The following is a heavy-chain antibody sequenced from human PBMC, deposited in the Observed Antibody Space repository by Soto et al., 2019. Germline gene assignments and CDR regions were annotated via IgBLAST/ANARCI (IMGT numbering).Heavy chain of an antibody. CDR1: GFTGSFSFTNAW. Sequence: DVQLVQSGGGLVKPGGSLRLSCVASGFTGSFSFTNAWMYWVRQAPGKGPEWVARIKGKPEGGTTDYAAPVKGRFTISRDDSKSTVYLQMNSLKTEDTSLYYCVTGYDPHPHWGQGTLVTVSS. CDR3: VTGYDPHPH. CDR2: IKGKPEGGTT. D-gene: IGHD2-2*01. V-gene: IGHV3-15*01. J-gene: IGHJ1*01.